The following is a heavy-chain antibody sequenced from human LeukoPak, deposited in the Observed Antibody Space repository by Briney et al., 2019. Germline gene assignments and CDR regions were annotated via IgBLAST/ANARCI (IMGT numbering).Heavy chain of an antibody. CDR1: GGSISSSSYY. J-gene: IGHJ4*02. CDR3: ARALVGGIAEAGTAFDY. V-gene: IGHV4-39*01. Sequence: SETLSLTCTVSGGSISSSSYYWGWIRQPPGKGLEWIGSIYYSGSTYYNPSLKSRVTISVDTSKNQFSLKLSSVTAADTAVYYCARALVGGIAEAGTAFDYWGQGTLVTVSS. CDR2: IYYSGST. D-gene: IGHD6-19*01.